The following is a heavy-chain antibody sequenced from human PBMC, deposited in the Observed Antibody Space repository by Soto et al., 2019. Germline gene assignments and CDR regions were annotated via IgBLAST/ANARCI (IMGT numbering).Heavy chain of an antibody. Sequence: QVQLVQSGAEVKKPGSSVKVSCKASGGTFSSYAISWVRQAPGQGLEWMGGIIPIVGTANYAQKFQGRVTITADESTSTAYMELSSLRSEDTAVYYCARVYYDSSGYYLHDAFDIWGQGTMVTVSS. V-gene: IGHV1-69*01. CDR2: IIPIVGTA. CDR1: GGTFSSYA. J-gene: IGHJ3*02. CDR3: ARVYYDSSGYYLHDAFDI. D-gene: IGHD3-22*01.